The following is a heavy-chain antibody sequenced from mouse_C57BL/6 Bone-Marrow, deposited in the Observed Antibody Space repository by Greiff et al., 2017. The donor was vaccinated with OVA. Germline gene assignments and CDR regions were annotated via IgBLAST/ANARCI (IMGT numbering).Heavy chain of an antibody. CDR3: AGGYYYGSSFHWYFDV. D-gene: IGHD1-1*01. Sequence: VQLQESGTELVKPGASVKLSCKASGYTFTSYWMHWVKQRPGQGLEWIGNINPSNGGTNYNEKFKSKATLTVDKSSSTAYMQLSSLTSEDSAVYYCAGGYYYGSSFHWYFDVWGTGTTVTVSS. V-gene: IGHV1-53*01. J-gene: IGHJ1*03. CDR2: INPSNGGT. CDR1: GYTFTSYW.